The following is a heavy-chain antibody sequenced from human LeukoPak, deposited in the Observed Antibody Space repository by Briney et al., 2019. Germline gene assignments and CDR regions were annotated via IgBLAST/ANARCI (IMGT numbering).Heavy chain of an antibody. V-gene: IGHV1-69*05. D-gene: IGHD4-11*01. J-gene: IGHJ4*02. CDR3: ARDLTHDYLRRGHFDY. CDR1: GGTFSSYA. Sequence: SVKVSCKASGGTFSSYAISWVRQAPGQGLEWMGRIIPIFGTANYAQKFQGRVTIITDESTSTAYMELSSLRSEDTAVYYCARDLTHDYLRRGHFDYWGQGTLVTVSS. CDR2: IIPIFGTA.